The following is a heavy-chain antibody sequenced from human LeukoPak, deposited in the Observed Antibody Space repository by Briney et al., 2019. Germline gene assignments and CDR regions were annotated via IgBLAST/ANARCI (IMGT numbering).Heavy chain of an antibody. CDR1: GFTFSSYA. CDR3: ARDCRVDTGMDV. D-gene: IGHD5-18*01. Sequence: GGSLRLSCAASGFTFSSYAMSWVRQAPGKGLEWVSAISGSGGSTYYADSVKGRFTISRDNAKNSLYLQMNSLRAEDTAVYYCARDCRVDTGMDVWGQGTTVTVSS. J-gene: IGHJ6*02. V-gene: IGHV3-23*01. CDR2: ISGSGGST.